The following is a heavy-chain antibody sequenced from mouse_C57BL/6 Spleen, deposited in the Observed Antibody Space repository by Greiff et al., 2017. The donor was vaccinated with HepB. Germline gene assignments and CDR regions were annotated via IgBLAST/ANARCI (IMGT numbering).Heavy chain of an antibody. CDR3: ARRDGYYAPFAY. D-gene: IGHD2-3*01. J-gene: IGHJ3*01. CDR2: IYPGDGDT. V-gene: IGHV1-82*01. Sequence: QVQLQQSGPELVKPGASVKISCKASGYAFSSSWMNWVKQRPGKGLEWIGRIYPGDGDTNYNGKFKGKATLTADKSSSTAYMQLSSLTSEDSAVYFCARRDGYYAPFAYWGQGTLVTVSA. CDR1: GYAFSSSW.